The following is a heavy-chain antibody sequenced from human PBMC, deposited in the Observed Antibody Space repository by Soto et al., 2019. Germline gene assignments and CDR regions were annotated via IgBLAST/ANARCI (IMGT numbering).Heavy chain of an antibody. CDR1: GFTFSKHW. CDR2: IKTDGTFT. V-gene: IGHV3-74*01. J-gene: IGHJ4*01. Sequence: PVGSLRLSCAASGFTFSKHWMHWVRQAPEKGLVWVSHIKTDGTFTRDADSVKGRFTISRDNARNTLYLQMDSLSAEDSAVYYCVRDNNWSLDYSGHRTLVTLSS. CDR3: VRDNNWSLDY. D-gene: IGHD1-1*01.